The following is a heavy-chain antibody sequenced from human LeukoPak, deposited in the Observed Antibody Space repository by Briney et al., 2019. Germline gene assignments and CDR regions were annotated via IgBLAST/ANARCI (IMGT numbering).Heavy chain of an antibody. D-gene: IGHD2-15*01. CDR2: IYYSGAT. J-gene: IGHJ4*02. CDR3: ARGGTDFDY. CDR1: GGSIRSYY. Sequence: PSETLSLTCTVSGGSIRSYYWSWIRQAPGRGLEWIGHIYYSGATNYNPSLESRVTISVDTSKNQFSLKLTSVTATDTALYYCARGGTDFDYWGQGTLVTVSS. V-gene: IGHV4-59*08.